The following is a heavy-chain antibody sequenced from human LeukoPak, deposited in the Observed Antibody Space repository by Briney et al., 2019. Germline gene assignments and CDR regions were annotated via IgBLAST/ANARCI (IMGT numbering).Heavy chain of an antibody. J-gene: IGHJ6*03. CDR1: GFTFDDYG. CDR2: INWNGEST. CDR3: ARETSQKGAHYMDV. Sequence: GGSLRLSCAASGFTFDDYGMSWVRQAPGKGLEWVSGINWNGESTGYVDSVKGRFTISRDNAKNSLYLQMNSLRAEDTAVYYCARETSQKGAHYMDVWGKGTTVTISS. D-gene: IGHD3-16*01. V-gene: IGHV3-20*04.